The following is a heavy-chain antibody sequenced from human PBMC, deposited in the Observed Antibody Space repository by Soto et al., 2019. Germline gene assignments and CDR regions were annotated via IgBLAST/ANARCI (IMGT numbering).Heavy chain of an antibody. CDR1: GFTVSSNY. CDR3: ARADSRPVAGSGFDY. Sequence: EVQVVESGGGLVQPGGSLRLSCAASGFTVSSNYMSWVRQAPGKGLEWVSVIYSDDSTYYADSVKGRFTISRDNSKNTLYLQMNSLRAEDTAVYYCARADSRPVAGSGFDYWGQGTLVTVSS. CDR2: IYSDDST. D-gene: IGHD6-19*01. J-gene: IGHJ4*02. V-gene: IGHV3-66*01.